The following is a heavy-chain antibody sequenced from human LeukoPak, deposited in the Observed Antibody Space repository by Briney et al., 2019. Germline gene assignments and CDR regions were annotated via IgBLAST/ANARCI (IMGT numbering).Heavy chain of an antibody. D-gene: IGHD4/OR15-4a*01. Sequence: GGSLRLSWPASGFTFSSYAIHWVRQAPGKGLEWVAVISYHGGNKYYADSVKGRFTISRDNSKNTLFLQMNSLRAEDTAVYYCAKDRVLLTNYYYGMDVWGQGTTVTVSS. J-gene: IGHJ6*02. V-gene: IGHV3-30*18. CDR3: AKDRVLLTNYYYGMDV. CDR1: GFTFSSYA. CDR2: ISYHGGNK.